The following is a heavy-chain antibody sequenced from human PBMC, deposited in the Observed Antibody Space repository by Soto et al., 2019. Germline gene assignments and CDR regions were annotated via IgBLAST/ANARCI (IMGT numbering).Heavy chain of an antibody. Sequence: GASVVSCKASGYTFTTYGISWVRQAPGQGLEWMGWISAYNGNTNYAQKLQGRVTMTTDTSTSTAYMELRSLRSDDTAVYYCARDERSSSSGWYMLAYYYYGMDVWGQGTTVTVSS. CDR3: ARDERSSSSGWYMLAYYYYGMDV. CDR1: GYTFTTYG. CDR2: ISAYNGNT. J-gene: IGHJ6*02. V-gene: IGHV1-18*04. D-gene: IGHD6-19*01.